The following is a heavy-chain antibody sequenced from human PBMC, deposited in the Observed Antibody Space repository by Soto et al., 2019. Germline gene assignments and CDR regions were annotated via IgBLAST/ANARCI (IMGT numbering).Heavy chain of an antibody. CDR2: IYSGGNT. V-gene: IGHV3-66*01. D-gene: IGHD1-1*01. CDR1: GFTVSSNY. CDR3: ATAGNNAFDI. J-gene: IGHJ3*02. Sequence: GGSLRLSCAASGFTVSSNYMSWVRQAPGKGLEWVSLIYSGGNTYYEDSVKGRFTISRDNFKTTLFLQMNSLRVEDTAVYYCATAGNNAFDIWGQGTMVTVSS.